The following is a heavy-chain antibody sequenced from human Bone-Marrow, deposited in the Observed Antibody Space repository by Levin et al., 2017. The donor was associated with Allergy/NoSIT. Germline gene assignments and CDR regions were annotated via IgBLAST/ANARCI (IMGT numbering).Heavy chain of an antibody. CDR1: GFTFSSYA. J-gene: IGHJ4*02. V-gene: IGHV3-30-3*01. CDR2: ISYDGSNR. Sequence: GESLKISCAASGFTFSSYAMHWVRQAPGQGLEWLALISYDGSNRFYADSVKGRFTISRDNSNRTLYLQINSLRPEDTAVYYCAIGQSYGQRFFDSWGQATLVRVSS. D-gene: IGHD3-16*01. CDR3: AIGQSYGQRFFDS.